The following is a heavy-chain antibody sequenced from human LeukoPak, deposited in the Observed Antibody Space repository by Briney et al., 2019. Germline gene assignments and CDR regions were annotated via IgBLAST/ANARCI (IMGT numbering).Heavy chain of an antibody. CDR2: ISYSGST. Sequence: SETLSLTCTVSGGSISSSSYYWGWIRQPPGKGLEWIGSISYSGSTYYNLSLKSRVTISVDTSKNQFSLNRSSVTAADTAVYYCARHDIIAVAFSYWGQGTLVTVSS. V-gene: IGHV4-39*01. CDR3: ARHDIIAVAFSY. D-gene: IGHD6-19*01. J-gene: IGHJ4*02. CDR1: GGSISSSSYY.